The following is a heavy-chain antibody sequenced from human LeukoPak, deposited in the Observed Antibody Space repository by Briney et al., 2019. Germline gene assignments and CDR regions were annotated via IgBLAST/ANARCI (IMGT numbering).Heavy chain of an antibody. J-gene: IGHJ4*02. V-gene: IGHV4-34*01. CDR2: INHSGST. CDR1: GGSFSGYY. CDR3: ARGTDY. Sequence: PSEILSLTCAVYGGSFSGYYWSWIRQPPGKGLEWIGEINHSGSTNYNPSLKSRVTISVDTSKNQFSLKLSSVTAADTAVYYCARGTDYWGQGTLVTVSS.